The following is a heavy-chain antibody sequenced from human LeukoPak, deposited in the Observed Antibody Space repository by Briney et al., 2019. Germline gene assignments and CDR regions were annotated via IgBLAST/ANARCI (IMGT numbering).Heavy chain of an antibody. J-gene: IGHJ6*01. CDR3: ARWGQMGYSGYV. Sequence: PGGSLRLSCAASGFTFSSYAMHWVRQAPGKGLEWVAVISYDGSNKYYADSVKGRFTISRDNAKNSLYLQMNSLRAEDTAVYYCARWGQMGYSGYVWGEGTTVTVSS. CDR2: ISYDGSNK. D-gene: IGHD5-12*01. V-gene: IGHV3-30*04. CDR1: GFTFSSYA.